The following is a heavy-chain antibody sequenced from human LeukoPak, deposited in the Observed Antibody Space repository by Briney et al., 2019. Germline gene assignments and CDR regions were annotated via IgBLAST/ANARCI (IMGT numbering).Heavy chain of an antibody. D-gene: IGHD3-10*01. V-gene: IGHV6-1*01. CDR3: ARAVITMVRGVIPYYYYGMDV. J-gene: IGHJ6*02. CDR2: TYYRSKWYN. Sequence: SQTLSLTCAISGGSVSSNSAAWNWIRQSPSRGLEWLGRTYYRSKWYNDYAVSVKSRITINPDTSKNQFSLQLNSVTPEDTAVYYCARAVITMVRGVIPYYYYGMDVWGQGTTVTVSS. CDR1: GGSVSSNSAA.